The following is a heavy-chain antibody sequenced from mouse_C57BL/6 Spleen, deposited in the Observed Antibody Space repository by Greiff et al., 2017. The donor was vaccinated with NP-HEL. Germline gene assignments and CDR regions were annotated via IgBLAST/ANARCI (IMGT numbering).Heavy chain of an antibody. D-gene: IGHD4-1*01. V-gene: IGHV1-18*01. CDR3: ARKLGRGFDY. CDR1: GYTFTDYN. J-gene: IGHJ2*01. Sequence: EVQLQQSGPELVKPGASVKIPCKASGYTFTDYNIDWVKQSHGKSLEWIGDINPNTGGTIYNQKFKGKATLTVDKSSSTAYMELRSLTSEDTAVYYCARKLGRGFDYWGQGTTLTVSS. CDR2: INPNTGGT.